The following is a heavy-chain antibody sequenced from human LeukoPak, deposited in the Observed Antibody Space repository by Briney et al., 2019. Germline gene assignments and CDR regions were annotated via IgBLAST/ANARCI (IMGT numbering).Heavy chain of an antibody. D-gene: IGHD2/OR15-2a*01. CDR1: GFIFGNYA. Sequence: GESLRLSCVASGFIFGNYAMHWVRQAPGKGLEYVSTVNSNGGSTYYADSVKGRFTVSRDNSKNTLYLHMGSLRAEDMAVYYCARGNIVFYYGLDVWGQGTTVTVSS. V-gene: IGHV3-64*02. CDR3: ARGNIVFYYGLDV. CDR2: VNSNGGST. J-gene: IGHJ6*02.